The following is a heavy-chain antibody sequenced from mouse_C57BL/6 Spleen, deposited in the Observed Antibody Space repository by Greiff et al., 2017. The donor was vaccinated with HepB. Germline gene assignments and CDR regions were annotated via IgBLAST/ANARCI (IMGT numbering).Heavy chain of an antibody. D-gene: IGHD1-1*01. Sequence: QVQLQQSGAELVKPGASVKISCKASGYAFSSYWMNWVKQRPGKGLAWIGQIYPGDGDTNYNGKFKGKATLTADKSSSTAYMQLSSLTSEDSAVYFCARSTVVDWYFDVWGTGTTVTVSS. J-gene: IGHJ1*03. CDR2: IYPGDGDT. CDR3: ARSTVVDWYFDV. CDR1: GYAFSSYW. V-gene: IGHV1-80*01.